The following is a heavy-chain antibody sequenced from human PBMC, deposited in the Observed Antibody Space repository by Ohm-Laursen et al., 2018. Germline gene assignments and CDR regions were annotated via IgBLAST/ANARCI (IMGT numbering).Heavy chain of an antibody. V-gene: IGHV3-30*18. CDR2: ISYDGRQT. CDR1: GFTFSDYG. D-gene: IGHD3-10*01. CDR3: AKDRGSDWYFDV. J-gene: IGHJ2*01. Sequence: SLRLSCSASGFTFSDYGSHWVRQAPGKGLEWVAVISYDGRQTYYADSVKGRFTISRDNPKSTLYLQMNSLRSEDTAVYYCAKDRGSDWYFDVWGRGSPVTVSS.